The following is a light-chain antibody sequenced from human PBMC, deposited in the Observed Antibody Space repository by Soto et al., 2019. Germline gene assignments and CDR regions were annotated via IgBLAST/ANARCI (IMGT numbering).Light chain of an antibody. CDR2: DVS. V-gene: IGLV2-14*03. CDR1: SSDVGGYNY. J-gene: IGLJ1*01. CDR3: SSYTSSSTLWV. Sequence: SVLTQPASVSGSPGQSITISCTGTSSDVGGYNYVSWYKHNPGKSPKLMIFDVSIRPLGVFIRFSGSKSGNTASLTISGLQAEDEADYYCSSYTSSSTLWVFGTGTKVTVL.